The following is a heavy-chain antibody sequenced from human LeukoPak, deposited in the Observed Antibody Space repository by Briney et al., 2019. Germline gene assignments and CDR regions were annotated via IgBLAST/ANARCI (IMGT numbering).Heavy chain of an antibody. D-gene: IGHD6-13*01. CDR1: GFTFSSYG. Sequence: GGSLRLSCAASGFTFSSYGMSWVRQAPGKGLEWVSFISSSRSYIYYADSVKGRFTISRDNAKNSLYLQMNSLRAEDTAVYYCARFIAAPYYFDYWGRGTLVTVSS. V-gene: IGHV3-21*01. CDR2: ISSSRSYI. J-gene: IGHJ4*02. CDR3: ARFIAAPYYFDY.